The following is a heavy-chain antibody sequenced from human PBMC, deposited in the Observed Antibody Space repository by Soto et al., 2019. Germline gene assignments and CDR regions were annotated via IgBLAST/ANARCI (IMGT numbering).Heavy chain of an antibody. J-gene: IGHJ6*02. Sequence: SETLSLTCTVSGGSISSGGYYWSWIRQHPGKGLEWIGYIYYSGSTYYNPSLKSRVTISVDTSKNQFSLKLSSVTAADTAVYYCAGDHATIFGGDYYYYGMDVWGQGTTVTVSS. CDR3: AGDHATIFGGDYYYYGMDV. V-gene: IGHV4-31*03. D-gene: IGHD3-3*01. CDR2: IYYSGST. CDR1: GGSISSGGYY.